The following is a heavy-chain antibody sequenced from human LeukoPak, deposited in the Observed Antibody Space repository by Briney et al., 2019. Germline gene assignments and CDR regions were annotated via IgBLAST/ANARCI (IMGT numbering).Heavy chain of an antibody. CDR1: GYSFTNSW. V-gene: IGHV5-51*01. CDR3: ARLEGRLLVAGTVRYFDL. J-gene: IGHJ2*01. D-gene: IGHD1-1*01. CDR2: IYPDDSDT. Sequence: GESLKISCKASGYSFTNSWIGWVRQVPGKGLEWMGIIYPDDSDTRYSPSFQGQVSMSVDRSISTANLQWSSLKASDTAMYYCARLEGRLLVAGTVRYFDLWGRGTLVTVSS.